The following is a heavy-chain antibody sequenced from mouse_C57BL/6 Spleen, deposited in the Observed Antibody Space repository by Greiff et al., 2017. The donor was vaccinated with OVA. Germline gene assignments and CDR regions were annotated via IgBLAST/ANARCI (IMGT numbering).Heavy chain of an antibody. CDR3: ASSTRVVEKPFAY. CDR1: GYTFTSYW. CDR2: INPSNGGT. D-gene: IGHD1-1*01. J-gene: IGHJ3*01. V-gene: IGHV1-53*01. Sequence: QVQLQQPGTDLVKPGASVKLSCKASGYTFTSYWMHWVQQRPGQGLEWIGYINPSNGGTNYNEKFKSKATLTVDKSSSTAYMQLSSLTSEDSAVYDCASSTRVVEKPFAYWGQGTLVTVSA.